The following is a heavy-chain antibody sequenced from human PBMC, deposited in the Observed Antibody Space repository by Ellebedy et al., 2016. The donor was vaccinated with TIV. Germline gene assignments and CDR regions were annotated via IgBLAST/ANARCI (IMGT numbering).Heavy chain of an antibody. Sequence: PGGSLRLSCGASGFIFKNFLMYWVRQAPGKGPEWVSRISGDGRTTNYADSVKGRFSISRDNAKNTLNLQMNSLRAEDTAVYYCVREGLYCSGDTCYSATFDIWGQGTMVTVSS. CDR3: VREGLYCSGDTCYSATFDI. J-gene: IGHJ3*02. CDR2: ISGDGRTT. CDR1: GFIFKNFL. D-gene: IGHD2-15*01. V-gene: IGHV3-74*01.